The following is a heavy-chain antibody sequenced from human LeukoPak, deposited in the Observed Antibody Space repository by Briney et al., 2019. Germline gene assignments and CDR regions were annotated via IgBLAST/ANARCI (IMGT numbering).Heavy chain of an antibody. V-gene: IGHV1-2*02. D-gene: IGHD3-9*01. CDR1: GYTFTGYY. CDR3: ARAKGSIRYFDWLGFDY. CDR2: INPNSGGT. Sequence: ASVKVSCKSSGYTFTGYYMHWVRQAPGQGPEWMGWINPNSGGTNYAQKFQGRVTMTRDTSISTAYMELSRLRSDDTAVYYCARAKGSIRYFDWLGFDYWGQGTLVTVSS. J-gene: IGHJ4*02.